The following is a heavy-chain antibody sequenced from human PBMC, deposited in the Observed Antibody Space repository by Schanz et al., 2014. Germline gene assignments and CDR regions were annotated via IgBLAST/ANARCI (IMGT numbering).Heavy chain of an antibody. J-gene: IGHJ4*02. V-gene: IGHV3-23*01. D-gene: IGHD6-19*01. CDR3: ARYNSGHSDY. CDR2: ISGSGGST. CDR1: GCTFSNYG. Sequence: VQLLESGGDLVQPGGSLRLSCAVSGCTFSNYGMGWVRQAPGKGLEWVSAISGSGGSTYYAESVKGRFTISRDNSKNLVVLQMNSLRVYDTAVYYCARYNSGHSDYWGQGTLVTVSS.